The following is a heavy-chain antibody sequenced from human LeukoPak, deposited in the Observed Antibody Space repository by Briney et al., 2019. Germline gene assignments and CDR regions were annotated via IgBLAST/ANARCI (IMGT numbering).Heavy chain of an antibody. Sequence: ASVKVSCKASGYTFTSYGITWVRQAPGQGLEWMGWISPYNGNTNYAQRLQGRVTMTTDTSTSTAYMELRSLRPDDTAVYYCARESGVVRVDTVMAKFDYWGQGTLVTVSS. D-gene: IGHD5-18*01. J-gene: IGHJ4*02. CDR3: ARESGVVRVDTVMAKFDY. V-gene: IGHV1-18*01. CDR1: GYTFTSYG. CDR2: ISPYNGNT.